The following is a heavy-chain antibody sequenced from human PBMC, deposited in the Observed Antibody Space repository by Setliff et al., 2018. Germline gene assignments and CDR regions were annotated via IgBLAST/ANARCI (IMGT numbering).Heavy chain of an antibody. V-gene: IGHV3-21*01. D-gene: IGHD6-25*01. Sequence: GGSLRLSCAASGFSFRTFSMHWVRQAPGKGLEWVSSISPDSIHIYYADSVKGRFTISRDNARDSLYLHMNGLGAEDTAVYYCARSPANGGHDAFDSWGQGTMVTVSS. J-gene: IGHJ3*02. CDR1: GFSFRTFS. CDR3: ARSPANGGHDAFDS. CDR2: ISPDSIHI.